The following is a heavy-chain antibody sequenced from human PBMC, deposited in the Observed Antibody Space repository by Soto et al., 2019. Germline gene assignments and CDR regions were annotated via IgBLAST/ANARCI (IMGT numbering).Heavy chain of an antibody. D-gene: IGHD3-10*01. V-gene: IGHV1-69*13. CDR3: ARWFGGELGYYYYGMDV. J-gene: IGHJ6*02. CDR1: GGTFSSYA. Sequence: SVKVSCKASGGTFSSYAISWVRQAPGQGLEWMGGIIPIFGTANYAQKFQGRVTITADESTSTAYMELSSLRSEDTAVYYCARWFGGELGYYYYGMDVWGQGTTVTVSS. CDR2: IIPIFGTA.